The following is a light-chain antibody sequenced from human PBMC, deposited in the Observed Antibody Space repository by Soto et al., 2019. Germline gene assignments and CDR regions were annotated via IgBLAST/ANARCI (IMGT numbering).Light chain of an antibody. J-gene: IGKJ1*01. CDR2: AAS. Sequence: EIVLTHSPGTLSLSPGERATLSCRASQSVSSNYLGWYQQKPGQAPRLLIYAASSRATGIPDRFSGSGSGTDFTRTISRLEPEDFAVYFCQQYGSSPWTFGQGTKVDIK. V-gene: IGKV3-20*01. CDR1: QSVSSNY. CDR3: QQYGSSPWT.